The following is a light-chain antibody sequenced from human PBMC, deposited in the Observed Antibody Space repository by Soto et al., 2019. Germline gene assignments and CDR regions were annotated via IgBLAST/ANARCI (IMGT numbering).Light chain of an antibody. Sequence: QCVLTQPPSASGTPGQGVTISCSGSTANIGSDTVSWYHQLPGTAPKLLIYNNNQRPSGVPDRFSGSKSGSSASLAISGLQSEDEGDYYCAAWDDSPNGSVTLGGGTKLTVL. CDR2: NNN. CDR3: AAWDDSPNGSVT. CDR1: TANIGSDT. V-gene: IGLV1-44*01. J-gene: IGLJ2*01.